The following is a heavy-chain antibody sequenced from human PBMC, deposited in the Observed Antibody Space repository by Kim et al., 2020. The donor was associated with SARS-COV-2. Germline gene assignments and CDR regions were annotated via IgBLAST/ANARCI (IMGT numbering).Heavy chain of an antibody. D-gene: IGHD3-9*01. CDR1: GYSFTSYW. V-gene: IGHV5-51*01. J-gene: IGHJ5*02. Sequence: GESLKISCKGSGYSFTSYWIGWVRQMPGKGLEWMGIIYPGDSDTRYSPSFQGQVTISADKSISTAYLQWSSLKASDTAMYYCARNLGDYDILTGYYAYNWFDPWGQGTLVTVSS. CDR3: ARNLGDYDILTGYYAYNWFDP. CDR2: IYPGDSDT.